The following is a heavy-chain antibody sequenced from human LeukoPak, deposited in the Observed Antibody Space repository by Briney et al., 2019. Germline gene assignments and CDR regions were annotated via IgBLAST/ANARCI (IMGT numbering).Heavy chain of an antibody. Sequence: GGSLRLSCAASGFTFDDYGMHWVRQAPGKGLEWVSAISGSGGSTYYADSVKGRFTISRDNSKNTLYLQMNSLRAEDTAVYYCAKEIYCSGGSCYSDAFDIWGQGTMVTVSS. J-gene: IGHJ3*02. D-gene: IGHD2-15*01. CDR1: GFTFDDYG. CDR2: ISGSGGST. CDR3: AKEIYCSGGSCYSDAFDI. V-gene: IGHV3-23*01.